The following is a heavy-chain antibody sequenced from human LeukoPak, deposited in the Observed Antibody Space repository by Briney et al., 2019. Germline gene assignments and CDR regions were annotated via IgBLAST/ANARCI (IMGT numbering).Heavy chain of an antibody. J-gene: IGHJ4*02. D-gene: IGHD4-17*01. CDR3: ARADYGDYGVDY. CDR1: GFAFSSSN. Sequence: GGSLRLSCAASGFAFSSSNFNWFRQAPGKGLEWVSSITSDAYIYYADSLKGRFSISRDNAKNSVYLQMISLRVEDTAVYYCARADYGDYGVDYWGQGTLVTVSP. CDR2: ITSDAYI. V-gene: IGHV3-21*01.